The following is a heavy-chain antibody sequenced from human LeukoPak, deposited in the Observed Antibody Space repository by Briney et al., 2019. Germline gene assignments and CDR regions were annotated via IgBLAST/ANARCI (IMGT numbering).Heavy chain of an antibody. Sequence: SETLSLTCTVSIGSIETSTYSWAWIRQPPGRGLEWIGTVSFDGTSDYNPSLRSRVTMSLDTSKTHLSLRMFSLTAADTATYYCAGDSRNTWFHDWGQGILVTVSS. CDR3: AGDSRNTWFHD. J-gene: IGHJ1*01. CDR1: IGSIETSTYS. CDR2: VSFDGTS. V-gene: IGHV4-39*07.